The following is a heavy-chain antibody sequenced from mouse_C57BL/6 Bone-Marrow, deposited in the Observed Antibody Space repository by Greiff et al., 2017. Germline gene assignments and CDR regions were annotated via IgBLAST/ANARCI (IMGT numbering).Heavy chain of an antibody. CDR3: ARNYYGRSYWYVDV. Sequence: VQLVESGAELVRPGSSVKLSCKASGYTFTSYWMDWVKQRPGQGLEWIGNIYPSDSETHYNQKFKDKATLTVDKSSRTAYMQLSSLTSEDSAVYYCARNYYGRSYWYVDVWGTGTTVTVSS. V-gene: IGHV1-61*01. CDR1: GYTFTSYW. J-gene: IGHJ1*03. CDR2: IYPSDSET. D-gene: IGHD1-1*01.